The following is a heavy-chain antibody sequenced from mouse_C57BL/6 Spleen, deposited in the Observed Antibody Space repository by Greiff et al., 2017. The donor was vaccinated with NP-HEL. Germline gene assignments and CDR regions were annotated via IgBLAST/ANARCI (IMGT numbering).Heavy chain of an antibody. CDR1: GYTFTSYW. Sequence: QVQLQQPGAELVKPGASVKLSCKASGYTFTSYWMQWVKQRPGQGLEWIGEIDPSDSYTNYNQKFKGKATLTVDTSSSTAYMQLSSLTSEDSEVYYCARRGDWYFDVWGTGTTVTVSS. CDR2: IDPSDSYT. V-gene: IGHV1-50*01. J-gene: IGHJ1*03. CDR3: ARRGDWYFDV.